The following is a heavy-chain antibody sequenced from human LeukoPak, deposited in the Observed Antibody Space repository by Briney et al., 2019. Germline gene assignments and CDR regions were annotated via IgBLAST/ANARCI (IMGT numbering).Heavy chain of an antibody. V-gene: IGHV4-61*01. CDR3: ATGYCSGGSCYSHYYYYGMDV. CDR1: GGSVSSGSYY. D-gene: IGHD2-15*01. Sequence: PSETLSLTCTVSGGSVSSGSYYWSWIRQPPGKGLEWIGYIYYSGSTNYNPSLKSRVTISVDTSKNQFSLKLSSVTVADTAVYYCATGYCSGGSCYSHYYYYGMDVWGQGTMVTVSS. J-gene: IGHJ6*02. CDR2: IYYSGST.